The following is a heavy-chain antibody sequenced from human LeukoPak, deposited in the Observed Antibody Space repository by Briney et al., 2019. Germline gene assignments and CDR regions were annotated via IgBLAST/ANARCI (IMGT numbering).Heavy chain of an antibody. D-gene: IGHD6-19*01. V-gene: IGHV4-59*12. J-gene: IGHJ4*02. CDR2: IYYSGST. Sequence: SETLSLTCTVSGGSISSYYWSWIRQPPGKGLEWIGSIYYSGSTYYNPSLKSRVTISVDTSKNQFSLKLSSVTAADTAVYYCAREPPISIAVAGTLRVDYWGQGTLVTVSS. CDR3: AREPPISIAVAGTLRVDY. CDR1: GGSISSYY.